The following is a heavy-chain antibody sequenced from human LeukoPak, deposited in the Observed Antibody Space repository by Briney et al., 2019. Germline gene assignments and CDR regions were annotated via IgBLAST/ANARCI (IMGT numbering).Heavy chain of an antibody. J-gene: IGHJ4*02. CDR3: ARDKYAHYFDY. Sequence: SETQSLTCTVSGGSISSGDYYWSWIRQPPGKGLEWIGYIYYSGSTYYNPSLKSRVTISVDTSKNQFSLKLSSVTAADTAVYYCARDKYAHYFDYWGQGTLVTVSS. CDR1: GGSISSGDYY. CDR2: IYYSGST. V-gene: IGHV4-30-4*01.